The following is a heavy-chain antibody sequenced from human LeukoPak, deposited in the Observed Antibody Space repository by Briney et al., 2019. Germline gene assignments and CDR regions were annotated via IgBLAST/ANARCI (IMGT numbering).Heavy chain of an antibody. D-gene: IGHD3-10*01. CDR1: GFTFSSYA. CDR3: ARYRGFGDSYDS. V-gene: IGHV3-23*01. J-gene: IGHJ4*02. CDR2: LGDSGGRT. Sequence: GGSLRLSCAASGFTFSSYAMSWLRQAPGKGLEWVSTLGDSGGRTYYADSVTGRFTISRDNSKNTLYLQMNSLRAEDTAVYCCARYRGFGDSYDSWGQGTLVTVSS.